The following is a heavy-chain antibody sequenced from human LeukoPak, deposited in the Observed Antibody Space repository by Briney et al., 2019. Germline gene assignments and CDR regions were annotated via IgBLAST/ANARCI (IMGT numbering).Heavy chain of an antibody. CDR1: GYSFTSYW. CDR2: IYPGDSDT. Sequence: GESLKISCKGSGYSFTSYWIGWVRQMPGKGLEWMGIIYPGDSDTRYSPSFQGQVTTSADKSISTAYLQWSSLKASDTAMYYYARKHYYDSSGYYLGQYYFDYWGQGTLVTVSS. CDR3: ARKHYYDSSGYYLGQYYFDY. D-gene: IGHD3-22*01. V-gene: IGHV5-51*01. J-gene: IGHJ4*02.